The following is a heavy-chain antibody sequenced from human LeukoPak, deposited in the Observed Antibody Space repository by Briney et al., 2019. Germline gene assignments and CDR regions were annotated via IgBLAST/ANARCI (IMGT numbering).Heavy chain of an antibody. J-gene: IGHJ3*02. V-gene: IGHV4-34*01. D-gene: IGHD6-19*01. CDR1: GGTFSGYY. CDR2: INHSGST. Sequence: PSETLSLTCAVDGGTFSGYYWSWIRQPPGKGLEWIGEINHSGSTNYNPSLKSRVTISVDTSKNQFSLKLSSVTAADTAVYYCARGKQWPPHAFDIWGQGTMVTVSS. CDR3: ARGKQWPPHAFDI.